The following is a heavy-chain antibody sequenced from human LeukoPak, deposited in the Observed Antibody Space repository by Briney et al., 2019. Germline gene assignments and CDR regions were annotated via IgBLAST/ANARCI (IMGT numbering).Heavy chain of an antibody. V-gene: IGHV4-39*01. CDR3: AISDHPYSSSEGY. Sequence: PSETLSLTCTVSGGSISSSSYYWGWIRQAPGKGLEWIGSIYYSGSTYYNPSLKSRVTISVDTSKNQFSLKLSSVTAADTAVYYCAISDHPYSSSEGYWGQGTLVTVSS. CDR2: IYYSGST. J-gene: IGHJ4*02. CDR1: GGSISSSSYY. D-gene: IGHD6-13*01.